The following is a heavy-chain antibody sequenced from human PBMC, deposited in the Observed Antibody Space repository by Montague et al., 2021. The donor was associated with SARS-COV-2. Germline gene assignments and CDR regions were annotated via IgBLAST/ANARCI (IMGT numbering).Heavy chain of an antibody. CDR3: ARGLIVATIFHYYYYMDV. Sequence: SVKVSCKASGYTFTSYDINWVRQATGQGLEWMGWMNPNSGNTGYXQKFQGRVTMTRNTSISTAYMELSSLRSEDTAVYYCARGLIVATIFHYYYYMDVWGQGTLVTVSS. CDR2: MNPNSGNT. J-gene: IGHJ6*03. V-gene: IGHV1-8*01. D-gene: IGHD5-12*01. CDR1: GYTFTSYD.